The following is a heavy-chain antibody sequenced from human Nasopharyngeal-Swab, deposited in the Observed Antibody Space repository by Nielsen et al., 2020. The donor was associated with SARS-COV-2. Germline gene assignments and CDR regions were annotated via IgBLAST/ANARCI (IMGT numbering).Heavy chain of an antibody. CDR3: ASPSGYSSSWYRADWFDP. CDR2: IYYCGCT. V-gene: IGHV4-39*01. D-gene: IGHD6-13*01. Sequence: WIRKPPGKGLEWIGSIYYCGCTYYNPSVKSRVTISVDTSKNQFSLNLSSVTAADTAVYYCASPSGYSSSWYRADWFDPWGQGTLVTVSS. J-gene: IGHJ5*02.